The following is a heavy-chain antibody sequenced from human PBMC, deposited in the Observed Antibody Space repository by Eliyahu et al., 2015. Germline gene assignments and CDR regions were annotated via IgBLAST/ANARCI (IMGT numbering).Heavy chain of an antibody. CDR3: ARITHSRGYLPKDFDS. CDR1: GGYISGGGYY. J-gene: IGHJ4*02. D-gene: IGHD5-12*01. CDR2: IYYRGNT. Sequence: QVQLQESGPGLVQPPQALSLTCTVSGGYISGGGYYWGWIRLHPGKGLEWIGHIYYRGNTNYNPSLKSRVAISVDTSKNQFSLVLASVTAADTAVYYCARITHSRGYLPKDFDSWGQGTLVTVSS. V-gene: IGHV4-31*03.